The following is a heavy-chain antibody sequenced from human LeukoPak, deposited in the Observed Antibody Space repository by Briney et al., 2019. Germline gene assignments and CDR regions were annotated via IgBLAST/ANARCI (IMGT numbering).Heavy chain of an antibody. CDR1: GGSISTYY. CDR3: ARDAGYSSGWGNWFDP. CDR2: ISDNGST. J-gene: IGHJ5*02. D-gene: IGHD6-25*01. Sequence: PSETLSLTCTVSGGSISTYYWSWIRQPPGKGLEWIGYISDNGSTNYNPSFKSRVTISVGTSKNQFSLKLTSVTAADTAVYYCARDAGYSSGWGNWFDPWGQGTLVTVSS. V-gene: IGHV4-59*01.